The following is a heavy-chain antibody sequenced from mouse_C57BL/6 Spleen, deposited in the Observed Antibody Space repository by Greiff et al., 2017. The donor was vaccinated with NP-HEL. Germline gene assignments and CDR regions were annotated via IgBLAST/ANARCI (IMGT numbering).Heavy chain of an antibody. CDR3: ARGLFAY. Sequence: QVQLQQSGPELVKPGASVKISCKASGYAFSSSWMNWVKQRPGKGLEWIGRIYPGDGDTNYNGKFKGKAKLTADKSSSTAYMQRSSLTSEDSAVYFCARGLFAYWGQGTLVTVSA. CDR1: GYAFSSSW. V-gene: IGHV1-82*01. CDR2: IYPGDGDT. J-gene: IGHJ3*01.